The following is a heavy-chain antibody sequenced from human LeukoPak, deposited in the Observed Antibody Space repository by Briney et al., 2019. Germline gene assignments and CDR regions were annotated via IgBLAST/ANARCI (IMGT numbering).Heavy chain of an antibody. V-gene: IGHV1-8*01. CDR3: ARARSQRAYYYYYMDV. CDR2: MNPNSGNT. J-gene: IGHJ6*03. CDR1: GYTFTSYD. Sequence: ASVKVSCKASGYTFTSYDINWVRQATGQGLEWMGWMNPNSGNTGYAQKFQGRVTMTRNTSISTAYMELSSLRSEDTAVYYCARARSQRAYYYYYMDVWGKGTTVTISS.